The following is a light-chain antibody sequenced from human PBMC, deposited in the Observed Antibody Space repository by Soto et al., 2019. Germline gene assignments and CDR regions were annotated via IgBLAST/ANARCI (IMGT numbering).Light chain of an antibody. Sequence: QSVLTQPPSVSAAPGQKVTISCSGSTSNIRTNYVSWYQQLPGTAPKLLIDENDKRPSGIPDRFSGSKSGASATLGITGLKTGDEADYDCGTWDTSLSSGVFGGGTKVTVL. CDR3: GTWDTSLSSGV. V-gene: IGLV1-51*02. CDR2: END. CDR1: TSNIRTNY. J-gene: IGLJ3*02.